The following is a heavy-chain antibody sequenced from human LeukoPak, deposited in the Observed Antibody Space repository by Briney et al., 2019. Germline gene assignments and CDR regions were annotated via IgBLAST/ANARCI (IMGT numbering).Heavy chain of an antibody. Sequence: GGSLRLSCAASGFTVSSNYMSWVHQAPGKGLEWVSVIYSGGSTYYADSVKGRFTISRDNSKNTLYLQMNSLRAEDTAVYYCARGPTYYDILTGYEAFDIWGQGTMVTVSS. J-gene: IGHJ3*02. CDR3: ARGPTYYDILTGYEAFDI. CDR1: GFTVSSNY. CDR2: IYSGGST. D-gene: IGHD3-9*01. V-gene: IGHV3-53*01.